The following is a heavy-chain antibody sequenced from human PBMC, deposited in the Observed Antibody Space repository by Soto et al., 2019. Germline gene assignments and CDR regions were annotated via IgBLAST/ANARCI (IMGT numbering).Heavy chain of an antibody. CDR2: IWYDGSDK. D-gene: IGHD3-16*01. CDR1: GFTFSSYA. V-gene: IGHV3-33*08. CDR3: AFGNLSYYFDY. J-gene: IGHJ4*02. Sequence: GGSLRLSCAASGFTFSSYAMSWVRQAPGKGLEWVAIIWYDGSDKYYADSVKGRFTISRDNSKNTLYLQMNSLRAEDTAVYHCAFGNLSYYFDYWGQGTPVTVSS.